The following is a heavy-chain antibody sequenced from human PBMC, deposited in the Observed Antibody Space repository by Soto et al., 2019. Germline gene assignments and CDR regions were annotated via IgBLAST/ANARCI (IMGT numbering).Heavy chain of an antibody. V-gene: IGHV3-21*01. J-gene: IGHJ6*03. Sequence: EEQLVESGGGLVKPGGSLRLSCAASGFTFSSYALTWVRQAPGKGLEWVTSISSSSSYIHYADSVKGRFTISRDNAKNSLYLQMNSLRAEDTAVYYCARPPVTTPSDYYYMDVWGKGTRVTVSS. CDR3: ARPPVTTPSDYYYMDV. CDR2: ISSSSSYI. D-gene: IGHD4-17*01. CDR1: GFTFSSYA.